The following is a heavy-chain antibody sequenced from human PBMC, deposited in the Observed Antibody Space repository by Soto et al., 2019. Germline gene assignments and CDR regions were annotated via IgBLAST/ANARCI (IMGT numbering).Heavy chain of an antibody. D-gene: IGHD6-13*01. CDR1: GGTFSSYA. CDR3: ARERREQQLVGDWVYYYGMDV. Sequence: ASVKVSCKASGGTFSSYAISWVRQAPGQGLEWMGGVIPIFGTANYAQKFQGRVTITADESTSTAYMELSSLRSEDTAVYYCARERREQQLVGDWVYYYGMDVWGQGTTVTVSS. J-gene: IGHJ6*02. V-gene: IGHV1-69*13. CDR2: VIPIFGTA.